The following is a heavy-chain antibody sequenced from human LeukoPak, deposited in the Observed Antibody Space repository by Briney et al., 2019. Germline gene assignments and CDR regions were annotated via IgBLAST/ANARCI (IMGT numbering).Heavy chain of an antibody. D-gene: IGHD3-3*01. CDR3: ARPDYDFWSGYQNWYFDL. V-gene: IGHV5-51*01. Sequence: RGESLKISCKGSGYSFTTYWIGWVRQLPGTGLEWMGIIYPDDSDTRYSPSFQGQVTISADKSISTAYLQWSSLKASDTAMYYCARPDYDFWSGYQNWYFDLWGRGTLVTVSS. J-gene: IGHJ2*01. CDR1: GYSFTTYW. CDR2: IYPDDSDT.